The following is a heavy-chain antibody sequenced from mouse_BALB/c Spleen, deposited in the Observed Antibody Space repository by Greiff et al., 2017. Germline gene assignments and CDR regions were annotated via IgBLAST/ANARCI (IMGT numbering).Heavy chain of an antibody. CDR1: GFIFSSYA. J-gene: IGHJ2*01. CDR2: ISSGGSYT. D-gene: IGHD1-2*01. Sequence: EVQRVESGGGLVKPGGSLKLSCAASGFIFSSYAMSWVRQTPEKRLEWVATISSGGSYTYYPDSVKGRFTISRDNAKNTLYLQMSSLRSEDTAMYYCARRGTTAPLDYWGQGTTLTVSS. CDR3: ARRGTTAPLDY. V-gene: IGHV5-9-3*01.